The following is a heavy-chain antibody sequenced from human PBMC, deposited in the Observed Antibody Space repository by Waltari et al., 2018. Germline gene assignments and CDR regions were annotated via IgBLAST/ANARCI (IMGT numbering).Heavy chain of an antibody. V-gene: IGHV4-30-2*01. J-gene: IGHJ3*02. CDR2: IFNSGST. D-gene: IGHD1-7*01. CDR3: ARGSWNYRYNAVDI. Sequence: QLQLQESGSGLVKPSQTLSLTCAVSGGSISSGGYSWSWIRQPPGKGLECIGYIFNSGSTYYSPSLKSRVTISVDRSKNQFSLRLTSVTAADTAVYYCARGSWNYRYNAVDIWGQGTMVTVSS. CDR1: GGSISSGGYS.